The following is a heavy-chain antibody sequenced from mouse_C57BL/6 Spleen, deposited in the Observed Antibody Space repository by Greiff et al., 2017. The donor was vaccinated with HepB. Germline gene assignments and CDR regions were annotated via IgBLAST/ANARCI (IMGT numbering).Heavy chain of an antibody. Sequence: EVQLVESGPGLVKPSQSLSLTCSVTGYSITSGYYWNWIRQFPGNKLEWMGYISYDGSNNYNPSLKNRISITRDTSKNQFFLKLNSVTTEDTATYYCARDLDPYWGQGTLVTVSA. CDR1: GYSITSGYY. V-gene: IGHV3-6*01. CDR2: ISYDGSN. J-gene: IGHJ3*01. CDR3: ARDLDPY.